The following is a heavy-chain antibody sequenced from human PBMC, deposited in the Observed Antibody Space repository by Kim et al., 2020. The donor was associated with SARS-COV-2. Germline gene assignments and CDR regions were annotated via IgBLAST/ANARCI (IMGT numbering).Heavy chain of an antibody. CDR2: IYYSGST. J-gene: IGHJ4*02. CDR1: GGSVSSGSYY. Sequence: SETLSLTCTVSGGSVSSGSYYWSWIRQPPGKGLEWIGYIYYSGSTNYNPSLKSRVTISVDTSKNQFSLKLSSVTAADTAVYYCARASYGGSYCSHPLDYWGQGTLVTVSS. V-gene: IGHV4-61*01. CDR3: ARASYGGSYCSHPLDY. D-gene: IGHD1-26*01.